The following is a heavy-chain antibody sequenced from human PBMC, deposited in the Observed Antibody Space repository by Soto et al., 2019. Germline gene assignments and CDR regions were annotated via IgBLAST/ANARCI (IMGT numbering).Heavy chain of an antibody. CDR3: ARESQEILTGPRWVCYSDP. D-gene: IGHD3-9*01. CDR2: INDRGSI. V-gene: IGHV4-34*01. CDR1: GGSFSGYY. J-gene: IGHJ2*01. Sequence: QVQLQQWGAGPLRPMETLSLTCGVSGGSFSGYYWAWIRQSPGKGVEWIGEINDRGSINYNPSLNSRVSISGDTSTILPSVTPWSVSAPDTAVYYCARESQEILTGPRWVCYSDPWGRGTLVTVSS.